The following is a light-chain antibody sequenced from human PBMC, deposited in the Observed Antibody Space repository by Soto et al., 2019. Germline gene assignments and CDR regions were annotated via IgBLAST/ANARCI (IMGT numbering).Light chain of an antibody. V-gene: IGKV3-20*01. CDR1: QSVSNNY. CDR3: QQFSSYPLT. CDR2: GAS. J-gene: IGKJ4*01. Sequence: EIVLTQSAGTLSLSPGARATLSCRSSQSVSNNYLAWYQQKPGQAPRPLIYGASNRATGIPDRFSGGGSGTDFTLTISRLEPEDFAVYYCQQFSSYPLTFGGGTKVDI.